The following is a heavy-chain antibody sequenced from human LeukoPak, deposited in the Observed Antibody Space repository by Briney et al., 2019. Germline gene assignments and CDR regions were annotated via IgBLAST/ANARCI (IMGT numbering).Heavy chain of an antibody. V-gene: IGHV4-61*01. D-gene: IGHD3-10*01. CDR2: IYYSGST. Sequence: SETLSLTCTVSGGSFSSSHYYWGWIRQPPGKGLEWIGYIYYSGSTNYNPSLKSRVTISVDTSKNQFSLKLSSVTAADTAVYYCARSGVRGVNDWFDPWGQGTLVTVSS. J-gene: IGHJ5*02. CDR1: GGSFSSSHYY. CDR3: ARSGVRGVNDWFDP.